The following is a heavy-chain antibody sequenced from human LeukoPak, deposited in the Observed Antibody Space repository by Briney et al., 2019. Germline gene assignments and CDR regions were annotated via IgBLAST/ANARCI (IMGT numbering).Heavy chain of an antibody. D-gene: IGHD6-19*01. CDR1: GGSFSGYY. J-gene: IGHJ3*02. Sequence: SETLSLTCAVYGGSFSGYYWSWIRQPPGKGLEWVGYIYYSGSTNYNPSLKSRVTISVDTSKNQFSLKLSSVTAADTAVYYCARHGPAVALSDAFDIWGQRTMVTVSS. V-gene: IGHV4-59*08. CDR2: IYYSGST. CDR3: ARHGPAVALSDAFDI.